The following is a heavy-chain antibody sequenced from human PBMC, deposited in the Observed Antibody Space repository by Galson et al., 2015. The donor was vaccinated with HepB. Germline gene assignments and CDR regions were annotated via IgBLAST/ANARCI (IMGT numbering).Heavy chain of an antibody. V-gene: IGHV2-5*01. Sequence: PALVKPTQTLTLTCSFSGFSLTSGVAVGWIRQPPGKALEWLALIYWNDDKRFSPSLQNRLTIIKDTSKNQVVLTMTNVDPVDTATYFCAHSDPVKYHFDYWGQGAPVTVSS. CDR2: IYWNDDK. D-gene: IGHD2-2*02. CDR3: AHSDPVKYHFDY. CDR1: GFSLTSGVA. J-gene: IGHJ4*02.